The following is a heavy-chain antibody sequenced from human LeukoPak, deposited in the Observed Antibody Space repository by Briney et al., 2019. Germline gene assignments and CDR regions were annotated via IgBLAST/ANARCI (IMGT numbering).Heavy chain of an antibody. J-gene: IGHJ5*02. CDR3: ARAPRIAARPSWFDP. D-gene: IGHD6-6*01. V-gene: IGHV3-7*01. CDR2: IKQDGSEK. CDR1: GFTFSSYW. Sequence: GGSLRLSCAASGFTFSSYWMSWVRQAPGKGLEWVANIKQDGSEKYYVDSVKGRFTISRDNAKNSLYLQMNSLRAEDTAVYYCARAPRIAARPSWFDPWGQGTLVTVSS.